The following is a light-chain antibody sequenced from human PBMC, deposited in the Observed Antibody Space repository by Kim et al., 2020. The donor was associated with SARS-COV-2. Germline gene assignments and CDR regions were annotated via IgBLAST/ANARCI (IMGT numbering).Light chain of an antibody. CDR3: QSYDISNVI. V-gene: IGLV6-57*04. J-gene: IGLJ2*01. CDR2: EDT. CDR1: SGNIADNY. Sequence: NFMLTQPHSVSESPGNTVTISCTRTSGNIADNYVKWYQQRPGSAPTIVIYEDTERPSGVPDRFSGSIDTSSSSASLTISGLKTEDEADYYCQSYDISNVIFGGGTQLTVL.